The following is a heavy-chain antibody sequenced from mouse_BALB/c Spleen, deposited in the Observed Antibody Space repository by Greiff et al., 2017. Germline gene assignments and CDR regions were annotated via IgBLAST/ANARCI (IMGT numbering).Heavy chain of an antibody. D-gene: IGHD1-1*01. V-gene: IGHV2-9*02. J-gene: IGHJ1*01. CDR3: AITVVATRYFDV. CDR2: IWAGGST. Sequence: VQRVESGPGLVEPSQSLSITCTVSGFSLTSYGVHWVRQPPGKGLEWLGVIWAGGSTNYNSALMSRLSISKDNSKSQVFLKMNSLQTDDTAMYYCAITVVATRYFDVWGAGTTVTVSS. CDR1: GFSLTSYG.